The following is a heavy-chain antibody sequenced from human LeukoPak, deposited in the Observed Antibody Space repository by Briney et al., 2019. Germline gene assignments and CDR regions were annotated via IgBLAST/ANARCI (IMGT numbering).Heavy chain of an antibody. CDR2: ISGSGGTT. V-gene: IGHV3-23*01. CDR1: GFTFSSYT. Sequence: SGGSLRLSCAASGFTFSSYTMNWVRQAPGKELECVSTISGSGGTTYYAESVKGRFSISRDNSKNTLYLHMNSLRAEDTAVYYCGKGGSLFDPWGQGTPVTVSS. CDR3: GKGGSLFDP. D-gene: IGHD1-26*01. J-gene: IGHJ5*02.